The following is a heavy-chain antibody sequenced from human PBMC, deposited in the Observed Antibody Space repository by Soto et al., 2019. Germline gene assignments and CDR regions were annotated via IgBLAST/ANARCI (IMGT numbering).Heavy chain of an antibody. CDR2: INPNSGGT. D-gene: IGHD6-19*01. Sequence: GLEWMGWINPNSGGTNYAQKFQGWVTMTRDTSISTAYMELSRLRSDDTAVYYCARGDKLSYSSSGGPYYYGMDVWGQGTTVTVSS. J-gene: IGHJ6*02. V-gene: IGHV1-2*04. CDR3: ARGDKLSYSSSGGPYYYGMDV.